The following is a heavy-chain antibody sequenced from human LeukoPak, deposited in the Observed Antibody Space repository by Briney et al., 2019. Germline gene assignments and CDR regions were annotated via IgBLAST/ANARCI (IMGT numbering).Heavy chain of an antibody. CDR3: ASGSVSYYYYYMDV. D-gene: IGHD3-10*01. Sequence: SVKVSCKASGYTFTSYGISWVRQAPGQGLEWMGGIIPIFGTANYAQKFQGRVTITTHESTSTAYMELSSLRSEDTAVYYCASGSVSYYYYYMDVWGKGTTVTVSS. CDR1: GYTFTSYG. J-gene: IGHJ6*03. CDR2: IIPIFGTA. V-gene: IGHV1-69*05.